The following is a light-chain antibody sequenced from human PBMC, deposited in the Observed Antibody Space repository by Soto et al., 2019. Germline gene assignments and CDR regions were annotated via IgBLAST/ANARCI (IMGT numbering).Light chain of an antibody. CDR1: QSISSY. V-gene: IGKV1-39*01. CDR3: QQSYSTPRT. CDR2: AAS. Sequence: DIQMTQSPSTLSASVEDRVTITCRASQSISSYLNWYQQKPGKAPKLLIYAASSLQRGVPSRFSASGSGTDVTLTISSLQPEDVATYYCQQSYSTPRTFGQGTKVDIK. J-gene: IGKJ1*01.